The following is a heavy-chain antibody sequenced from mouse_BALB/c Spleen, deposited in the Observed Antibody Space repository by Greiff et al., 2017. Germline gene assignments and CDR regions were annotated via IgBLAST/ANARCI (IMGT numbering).Heavy chain of an antibody. D-gene: IGHD2-4*01. Sequence: QVQLKESGPGLVAPSQSLSITCTVSGFSLTSYGVHWVRQPPGKGLEWLGVIWAGGSTNYNSALMSRLSISKDNSKSQVFLKMNSLQTDDTAMYYCATSYDYGRAMDYWGQGTSVTVSS. CDR2: IWAGGST. J-gene: IGHJ4*01. V-gene: IGHV2-9*02. CDR1: GFSLTSYG. CDR3: ATSYDYGRAMDY.